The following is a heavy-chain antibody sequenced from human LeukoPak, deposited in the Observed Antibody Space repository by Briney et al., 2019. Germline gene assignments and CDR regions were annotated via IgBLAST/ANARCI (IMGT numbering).Heavy chain of an antibody. V-gene: IGHV3-66*03. CDR1: GFSVTNSY. Sequence: GGSLRLSCAVSGFSVTNSYMDWVRQVPGKGLEWVSLIRGSGATLYADSVKGRFTISRDDSKNTVYLQMNSLRVEDTAVYFCVRDRAGTQDWVEFDPWGQGTLVTVSS. CDR2: IRGSGAT. J-gene: IGHJ5*02. D-gene: IGHD3-10*01. CDR3: VRDRAGTQDWVEFDP.